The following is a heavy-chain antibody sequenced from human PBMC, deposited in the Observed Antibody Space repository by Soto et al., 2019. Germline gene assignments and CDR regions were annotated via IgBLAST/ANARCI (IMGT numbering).Heavy chain of an antibody. V-gene: IGHV4-34*01. D-gene: IGHD3-10*01. CDR3: AIRERRYVGDY. CDR2: INHSGST. CDR1: GGSFSGYY. Sequence: SETLSLTCAVYGGSFSGYYWSWIRQPPGKGLEWIGEINHSGSTNYNPSLKSRVTISVDTSKNQLSLKLSSVTAADTAVYYCAIRERRYVGDYWGQGTLVTVSS. J-gene: IGHJ4*02.